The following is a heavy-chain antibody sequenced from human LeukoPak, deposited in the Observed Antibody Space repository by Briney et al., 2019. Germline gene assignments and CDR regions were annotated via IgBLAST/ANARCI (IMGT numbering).Heavy chain of an antibody. D-gene: IGHD4-11*01. Sequence: PETLSLTCTVSGGSISSYNWNWIRQPPGKGLERIGNINYSGSTNYNPSLKSRVTISVDTSKNQVSLKLSSVTAADTAVYYCARGANSNNPRLDNWGQGTLVAVSS. CDR3: ARGANSNNPRLDN. V-gene: IGHV4-59*01. J-gene: IGHJ4*02. CDR1: GGSISSYN. CDR2: INYSGST.